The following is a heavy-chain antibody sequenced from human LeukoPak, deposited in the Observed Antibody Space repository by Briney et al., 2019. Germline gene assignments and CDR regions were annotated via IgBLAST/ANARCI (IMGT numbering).Heavy chain of an antibody. CDR2: ISSSSTTK. J-gene: IGHJ5*02. Sequence: GGSLRLSCAASGFTFSSYSMNWVRQAPGKGLEGVSYISSSSTTKYYADSVRGSFTIARSNATNYLYLQMHSLTAEDTAVYCCARETTRYYDFWGGSTTQGNWFDPWGQGTLVTVSS. CDR3: ARETTRYYDFWGGSTTQGNWFDP. V-gene: IGHV3-48*01. D-gene: IGHD3-3*01. CDR1: GFTFSSYS.